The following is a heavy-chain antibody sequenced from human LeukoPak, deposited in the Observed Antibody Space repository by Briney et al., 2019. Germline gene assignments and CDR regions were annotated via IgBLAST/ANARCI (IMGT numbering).Heavy chain of an antibody. V-gene: IGHV4-31*03. J-gene: IGHJ5*02. CDR3: ASEGERACSGGSCYSGWFDP. CDR1: GGSITSGGYF. CDR2: MHYSESA. D-gene: IGHD2-15*01. Sequence: SETLSLTCTVSGGSITSGGYFWSWIRQHPGKGLEWIGYMHYSESANYNPSLKSRVTISVDTSKNQFSLKLSSVTAADTAVYYCASEGERACSGGSCYSGWFDPWGQGTLVTVSS.